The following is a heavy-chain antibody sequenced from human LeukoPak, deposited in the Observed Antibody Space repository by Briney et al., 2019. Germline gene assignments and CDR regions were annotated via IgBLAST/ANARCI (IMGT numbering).Heavy chain of an antibody. V-gene: IGHV4-4*02. Sequence: SGTLSLTCGVSGGSISNTNWWTWVRQPPGKGLEWIGEIYHSGSTNYNPSLKSRVTISVDKSKNQFSLKLSSVTAADTAVYYYARTSRINMVLDPWGQGTLVTVSS. J-gene: IGHJ5*02. CDR1: GGSISNTNW. CDR2: IYHSGST. D-gene: IGHD3-10*01. CDR3: ARTSRINMVLDP.